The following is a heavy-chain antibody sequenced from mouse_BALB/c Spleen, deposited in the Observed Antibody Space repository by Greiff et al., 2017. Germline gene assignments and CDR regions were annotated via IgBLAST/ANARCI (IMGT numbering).Heavy chain of an antibody. Sequence: EVMLVESGGGLVKPGGSLKLSCAASGFTFSSYAMSWVRQTPEKRLEWVASISSGGSTYYPDSVKGRFTISRDNARNILYLQMSSLRSEDTAMYYCARGIYYDYDYFDYWGQGTTLTVSS. V-gene: IGHV5-6-5*01. CDR3: ARGIYYDYDYFDY. D-gene: IGHD2-4*01. J-gene: IGHJ2*01. CDR1: GFTFSSYA. CDR2: ISSGGST.